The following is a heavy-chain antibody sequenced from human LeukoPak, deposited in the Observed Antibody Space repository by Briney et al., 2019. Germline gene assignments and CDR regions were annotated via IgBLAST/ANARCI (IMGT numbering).Heavy chain of an antibody. Sequence: PSETLSLTCSVSGLSLSSKYTSWVRQPPGEGLEWIAYIYNSGSTTYNPSLKSRVTISLATYTNNISLSLSSVTAAATAVYYSASRRLAVGTPWYFDLWGRGTLVTVSS. J-gene: IGHJ2*01. D-gene: IGHD6-13*01. CDR3: ASRRLAVGTPWYFDL. CDR1: GLSLSSKY. CDR2: IYNSGST. V-gene: IGHV4-59*01.